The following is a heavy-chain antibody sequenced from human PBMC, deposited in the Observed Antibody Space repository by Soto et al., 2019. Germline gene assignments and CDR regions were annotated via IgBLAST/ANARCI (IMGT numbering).Heavy chain of an antibody. Sequence: SETLSLTCTVSGDSISNNYWSWIRQSPGKGLEWIGYISYSGFTNYNPSLKSRVTLSLDASKNQLSLKLTSVTAADTAMYYRARAVGTVGATTPDYWGQGTLVTVSS. D-gene: IGHD1-26*01. J-gene: IGHJ4*02. V-gene: IGHV4-59*01. CDR1: GDSISNNY. CDR2: ISYSGFT. CDR3: ARAVGTVGATTPDY.